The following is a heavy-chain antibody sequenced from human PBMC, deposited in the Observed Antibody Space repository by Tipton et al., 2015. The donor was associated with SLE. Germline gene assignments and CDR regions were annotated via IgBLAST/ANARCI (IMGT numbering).Heavy chain of an antibody. CDR1: GGSISSGSYY. D-gene: IGHD1-14*01. CDR3: ARDRIPEDGFDI. V-gene: IGHV4-39*07. Sequence: LRLSCTVSGGSISSGSYYWSWIRQPAGKGLEWIGSIYYSGSTYYNPSLKSRVTISVDTSKNQFSLKLRSVTAADTAVYYCARDRIPEDGFDIWGQGTTVTVSS. CDR2: IYYSGST. J-gene: IGHJ3*02.